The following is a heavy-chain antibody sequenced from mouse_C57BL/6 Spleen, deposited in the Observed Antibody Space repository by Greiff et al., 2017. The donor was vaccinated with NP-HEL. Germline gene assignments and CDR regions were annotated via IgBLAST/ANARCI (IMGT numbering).Heavy chain of an antibody. CDR1: GYAFSSSW. D-gene: IGHD1-1*01. J-gene: IGHJ4*01. Sequence: VQLQQSGPELVKPGASVKISCTASGYAFSSSWMNWVKQRPGKGLEWIGRIYPGDGDTNYNGKFKGKATLTADKSSSTAYMQLSSLTSEDSAVYFCARDYGSSYDYAMDYWGQGTSVTVSS. CDR2: IYPGDGDT. CDR3: ARDYGSSYDYAMDY. V-gene: IGHV1-82*01.